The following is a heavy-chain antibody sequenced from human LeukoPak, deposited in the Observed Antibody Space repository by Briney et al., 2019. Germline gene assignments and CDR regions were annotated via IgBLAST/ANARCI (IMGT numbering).Heavy chain of an antibody. J-gene: IGHJ4*02. D-gene: IGHD4-17*01. CDR1: GYPFDNFG. V-gene: IGHV1-18*01. CDR2: ISAYNGNT. CDR3: ARDRVGGDLTGVSLY. Sequence: AAVKVSCKASGYPFDNFGLTWVRQAPGQGLEWMGWISAYNGNTHYAQKFRGRLTLTTETSTSTAYLELRSLKSDDTAVYYCARDRVGGDLTGVSLYWGQGTLVTVSS.